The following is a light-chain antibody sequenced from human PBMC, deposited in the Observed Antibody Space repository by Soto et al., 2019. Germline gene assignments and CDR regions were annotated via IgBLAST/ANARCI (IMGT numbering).Light chain of an antibody. J-gene: IGKJ1*01. CDR2: AAS. CDR3: QQRSNWLTWT. Sequence: DIQMTQSPSSLSASVGDRVTITCRASQSISSNLNWYQQKPGKAPKLLIYAASSLQSGVPSRFSGSGSGTDFTLTISSLEPEDFAVYYCQQRSNWLTWTFGQGTKVEIK. CDR1: QSISSN. V-gene: IGKV1-39*01.